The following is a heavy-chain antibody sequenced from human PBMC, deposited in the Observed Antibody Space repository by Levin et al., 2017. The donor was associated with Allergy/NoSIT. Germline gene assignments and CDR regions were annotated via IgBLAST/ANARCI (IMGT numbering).Heavy chain of an antibody. CDR2: IYYSGST. Sequence: SETLSLTSTVSGGSISSSSYYWGWIRQPPGKGLEWIGSIYYSGSTYYNPSLKSRVTISVDTSKNQFSLKLSSVTAADTAVYYCARRGAYYDFWSGYLNWFDPWGQGTLVTVSS. D-gene: IGHD3-3*01. CDR3: ARRGAYYDFWSGYLNWFDP. V-gene: IGHV4-39*01. J-gene: IGHJ5*02. CDR1: GGSISSSSYY.